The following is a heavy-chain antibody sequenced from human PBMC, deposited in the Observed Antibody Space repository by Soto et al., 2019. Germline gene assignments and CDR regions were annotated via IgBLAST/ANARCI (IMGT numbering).Heavy chain of an antibody. J-gene: IGHJ5*02. CDR1: GFSLSNARMG. CDR2: IFSNDEK. CDR3: ARIPLDGSAAGTMGWFDP. Sequence: QVTLKESGPVLVKPTETLTLTCTVSGFSLSNARMGVSWIRQPPGKALEWLAHIFSNDEKSYSTSLKSRLTITKDTSKSQVVLTMTNMDPVDTATYYCARIPLDGSAAGTMGWFDPWGQGTLVTVSS. V-gene: IGHV2-26*01. D-gene: IGHD6-13*01.